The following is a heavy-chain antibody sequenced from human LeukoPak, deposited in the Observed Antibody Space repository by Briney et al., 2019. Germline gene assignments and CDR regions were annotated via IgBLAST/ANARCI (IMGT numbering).Heavy chain of an antibody. CDR3: VRESYYYGMDV. Sequence: SETLSLTCTVSGGSINTYYWSWIRQPPGKGLEWIGYIYNSGSINYNPSLKSRVTISEDTSKNQFSLKMCSVTAADTAVYYCVRESYYYGMDVWGQGTTVTVSS. CDR1: GGSINTYY. CDR2: IYNSGSI. V-gene: IGHV4-59*01. J-gene: IGHJ6*02.